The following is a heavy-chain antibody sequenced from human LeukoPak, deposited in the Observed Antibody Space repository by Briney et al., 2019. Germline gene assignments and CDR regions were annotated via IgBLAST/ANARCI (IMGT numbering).Heavy chain of an antibody. CDR3: ARCSSTSSHRNHYYMDV. D-gene: IGHD2-2*02. Sequence: SVKVSCKASGGTFSNYTISWVRQAPGQGLEWVGGIIPIFGTGTHAQKFQGRVTITSDESTSTAYMELSRLRSEDTAVYYCARCSSTSSHRNHYYMDVWGKGTTVTVSS. CDR2: IIPIFGTG. CDR1: GGTFSNYT. J-gene: IGHJ6*03. V-gene: IGHV1-69*13.